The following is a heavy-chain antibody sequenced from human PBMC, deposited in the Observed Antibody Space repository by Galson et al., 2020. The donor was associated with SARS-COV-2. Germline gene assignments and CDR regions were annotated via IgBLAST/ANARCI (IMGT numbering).Heavy chain of an antibody. D-gene: IGHD4-4*01. CDR1: GFSLSTSGMC. Sequence: VSGPTLVKPTQTLTLTCTFSGFSLSTSGMCVSWIRQPPGKALEWLARIDWDDDKYYSTSLKTRLTISKDTSKNQVVLTMTNMDPVDTATYYCARTYQSTVTTAPPFYYYYYYMDVWGKGATVTVSS. J-gene: IGHJ6*03. CDR2: IDWDDDK. V-gene: IGHV2-70*11. CDR3: ARTYQSTVTTAPPFYYYYYYMDV.